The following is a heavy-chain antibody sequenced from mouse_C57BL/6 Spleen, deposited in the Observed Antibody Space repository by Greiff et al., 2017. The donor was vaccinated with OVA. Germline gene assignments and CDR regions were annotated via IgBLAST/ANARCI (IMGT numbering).Heavy chain of an antibody. V-gene: IGHV5-16*01. CDR2: INYDGSST. CDR1: GFTFSDYY. D-gene: IGHD1-1*01. Sequence: EVQLVESEGGLVQPGSSMKLSCTASGFTFSDYYMAWVRQVPEKGLEWVANINYDGSSTYYLDSLKSRFIISRDNAKNILYLQMSSLKSEDTATYYCAREGSTTVVGPRYFDVWGTGTTVTVSS. J-gene: IGHJ1*03. CDR3: AREGSTTVVGPRYFDV.